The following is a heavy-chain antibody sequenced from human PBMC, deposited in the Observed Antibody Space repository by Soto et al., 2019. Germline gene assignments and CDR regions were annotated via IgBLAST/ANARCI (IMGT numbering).Heavy chain of an antibody. CDR3: AKDDGGSTNYLYRYYYHMDV. V-gene: IGHV3-30*18. CDR1: GFTFSSYG. CDR2: ISYDGSNK. D-gene: IGHD3-16*01. J-gene: IGHJ6*03. Sequence: QVPLVESGGGVVQPGRSLRLSCAASGFTFSSYGMHWVRQAPGKGLEWVAVISYDGSNKYYADSVKGRFTISRDNSKNTLYLQMNSLRAEDTAVYYCAKDDGGSTNYLYRYYYHMDVWGKGTTVTVSS.